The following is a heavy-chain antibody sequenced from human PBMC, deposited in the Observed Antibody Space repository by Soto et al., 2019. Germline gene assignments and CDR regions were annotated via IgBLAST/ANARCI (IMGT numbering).Heavy chain of an antibody. D-gene: IGHD2-15*01. CDR3: ARDGYCSGGSCYSVPVFDY. J-gene: IGHJ4*02. Sequence: PGGSLRLCCAAAEGTFSNYARRWVRQAPGKGLEWVSVISYGGGKTYYADSVKGRFTISRDNSKNTLYLQMNSLRAEDTAVYYCARDGYCSGGSCYSVPVFDYWGQGTLVTVSS. V-gene: IGHV3-23*01. CDR1: EGTFSNYA. CDR2: ISYGGGKT.